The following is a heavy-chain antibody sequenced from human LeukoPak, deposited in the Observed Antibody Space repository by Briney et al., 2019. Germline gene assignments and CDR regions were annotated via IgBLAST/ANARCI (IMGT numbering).Heavy chain of an antibody. CDR2: INHSGST. D-gene: IGHD6-13*01. CDR1: GGSFSGYY. V-gene: IGHV4-34*01. J-gene: IGHJ5*02. Sequence: PSETLSLTCAVYGGSFSGYYWSWIRQPPGKGLEWIGEINHSGSTNYNPSLKGRVTISVDTSKNQFSLKLSSVTAADTAVYYCARCPRDYSSSRYRTNNWFDPWGQGTLVTVSS. CDR3: ARCPRDYSSSRYRTNNWFDP.